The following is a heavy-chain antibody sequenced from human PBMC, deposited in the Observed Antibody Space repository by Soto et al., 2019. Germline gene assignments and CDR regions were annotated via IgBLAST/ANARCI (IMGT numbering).Heavy chain of an antibody. Sequence: ASVKVSCKASGYTFTSYAMHWVRQAPGQRLEWMGWINAGNGNTKYSQKFQGRVTTTRDTSASTAYMELSSLRSEDTAVYYCARLYSSGWEYYFDYWGQGTLVTVSS. D-gene: IGHD6-19*01. CDR2: INAGNGNT. CDR3: ARLYSSGWEYYFDY. V-gene: IGHV1-3*01. CDR1: GYTFTSYA. J-gene: IGHJ4*02.